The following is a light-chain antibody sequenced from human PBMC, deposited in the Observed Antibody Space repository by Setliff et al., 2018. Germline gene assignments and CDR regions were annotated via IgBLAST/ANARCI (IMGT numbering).Light chain of an antibody. CDR1: SSDVGGYNY. J-gene: IGLJ1*01. CDR3: SSYAGSNNYV. Sequence: QSALTQPPSASGSPGQSVTISCTGTSSDVGGYNYVSWYQQHPGKAPKLMIYEVSKWPSGVPDRFSGPKSGNTASLTVSGLQAEDEADYYCSSYAGSNNYVFGTGTKGTVL. CDR2: EVS. V-gene: IGLV2-8*01.